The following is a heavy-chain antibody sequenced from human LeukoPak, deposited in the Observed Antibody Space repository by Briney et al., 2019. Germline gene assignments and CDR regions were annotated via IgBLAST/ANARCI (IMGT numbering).Heavy chain of an antibody. Sequence: SETLSLTCAVYGGSFSGYYWSWIRQPPGKGLEWIGEINHSGSTNYNPSLKSRVTISVDMSKNQFSLKLSSVTAADTAVYYCAAYSYGCFDYWGQGTLVTVSS. CDR2: INHSGST. D-gene: IGHD5-18*01. J-gene: IGHJ4*02. CDR1: GGSFSGYY. CDR3: AAYSYGCFDY. V-gene: IGHV4-34*01.